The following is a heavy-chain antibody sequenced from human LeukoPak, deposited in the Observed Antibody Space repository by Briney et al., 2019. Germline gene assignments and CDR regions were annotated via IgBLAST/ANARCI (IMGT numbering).Heavy chain of an antibody. CDR3: AKSLATGWYVNEY. CDR2: IWYDGSNK. J-gene: IGHJ4*02. Sequence: PGGSLRLSCAASGFTFSSYGMHWVRQAPGKGLEWVAVIWYDGSNKYYADSVKGRFTISRDNSKNTLYLQMNSLRAEDTAVYYCAKSLATGWYVNEYWGQGTLVTVSS. D-gene: IGHD6-19*01. CDR1: GFTFSSYG. V-gene: IGHV3-33*06.